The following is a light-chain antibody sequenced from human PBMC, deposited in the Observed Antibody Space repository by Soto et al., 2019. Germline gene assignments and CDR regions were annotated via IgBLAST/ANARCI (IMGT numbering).Light chain of an antibody. CDR3: QQYGSSPWLT. CDR2: GAS. Sequence: EIVLTQSPGTLSSSPGERATLSCRASQSVSSSYLAWYQQKPGQAPRLLIYGASSRATGIPDRFSGSGSGTDFTLTISRLEPEDFAVYYCQQYGSSPWLTFGGGTKV. J-gene: IGKJ4*01. CDR1: QSVSSSY. V-gene: IGKV3-20*01.